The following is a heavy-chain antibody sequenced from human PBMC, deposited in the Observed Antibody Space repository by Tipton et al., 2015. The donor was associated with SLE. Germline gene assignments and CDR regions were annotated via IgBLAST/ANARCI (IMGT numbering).Heavy chain of an antibody. Sequence: QLVQSGGGLVQPGGSLRLSCAASGFTVSSNYMSWVRQAPGKGLQWVSVIYSGGSTYYADSVKGRFTISRHNSKNTLYLQMNSLRAEDTAVYYCARAYYYDSSGYYRYYFDYWGQGTLVTVSS. V-gene: IGHV3-53*04. CDR3: ARAYYYDSSGYYRYYFDY. CDR2: IYSGGST. D-gene: IGHD3-22*01. CDR1: GFTVSSNY. J-gene: IGHJ4*02.